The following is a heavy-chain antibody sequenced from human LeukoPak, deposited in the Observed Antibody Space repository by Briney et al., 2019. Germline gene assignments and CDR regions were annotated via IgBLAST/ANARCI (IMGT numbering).Heavy chain of an antibody. CDR3: AREDSNSENF. V-gene: IGHV1-18*01. CDR2: IAAYNGAT. J-gene: IGHJ4*02. D-gene: IGHD2/OR15-2a*01. CDR1: GYPFTSYG. Sequence: ASVKVSCKASGYPFTSYGLTWVRQTPGQGLQWVGWIAAYNGATNYAQIFQGRISMTTDTSTNTGYMELRSLTSDDTAVYYCAREDSNSENFWGQGTLVTVSS.